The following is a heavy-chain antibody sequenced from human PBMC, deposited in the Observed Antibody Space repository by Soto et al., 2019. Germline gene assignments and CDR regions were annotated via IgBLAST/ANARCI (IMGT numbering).Heavy chain of an antibody. D-gene: IGHD5-18*01. J-gene: IGHJ6*02. CDR1: GFTFSSYA. CDR2: ISYDGSNK. V-gene: IGHV3-30-3*01. CDR3: ARDAILAMEVYYYYGMDV. Sequence: PGGSLRLSCAASGFTFSSYAMHWVRQAPGKGLEWVAVISYDGSNKYYADSVKGRFTISRDNSKNTLYLQMNSLRAEDTAVYYCARDAILAMEVYYYYGMDVWGQGTTVTVSS.